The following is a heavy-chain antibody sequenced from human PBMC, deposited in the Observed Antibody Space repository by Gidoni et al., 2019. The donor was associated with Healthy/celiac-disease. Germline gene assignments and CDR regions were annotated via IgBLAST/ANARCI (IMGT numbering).Heavy chain of an antibody. D-gene: IGHD4-17*01. Sequence: QLQLQESGPGLVKPSQTLSLTCAVSGGSISSGGYSWSWIRQPPGKGLEWIGYIYHSGSTYYNPSLKSRVTKSVDRSKNQFSLKLSSVTAADTAVYYCARKTTVAAGYYFDYWGQGTLVTVSS. CDR1: GGSISSGGYS. CDR2: IYHSGST. CDR3: ARKTTVAAGYYFDY. J-gene: IGHJ4*02. V-gene: IGHV4-30-2*01.